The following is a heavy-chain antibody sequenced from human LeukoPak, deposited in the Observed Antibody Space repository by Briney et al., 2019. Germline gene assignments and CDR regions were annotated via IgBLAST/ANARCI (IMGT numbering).Heavy chain of an antibody. CDR1: GFSFSNFG. CDR3: ARYQAGTWGLDY. D-gene: IGHD3-10*01. CDR2: VRPDGSSN. J-gene: IGHJ4*02. Sequence: PGGSLRLSCAASGFSFSNFGMHWVRQAPGKGLEWVAFVRPDGSSNHYADSVKGRFIIARDKSKNTLHLQMNSLRAEDTAFYYCARYQAGTWGLDYWGQGTLVTVSS. V-gene: IGHV3-30*02.